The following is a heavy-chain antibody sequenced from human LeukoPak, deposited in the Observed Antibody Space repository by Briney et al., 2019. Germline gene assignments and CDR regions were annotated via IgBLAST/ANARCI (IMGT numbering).Heavy chain of an antibody. D-gene: IGHD3-3*01. J-gene: IGHJ6*02. V-gene: IGHV3-7*02. CDR2: IKQDGSEN. CDR3: ARSITIFGVVSHGMDV. CDR1: GFTFSSYW. Sequence: PGGSLRLSCAASGFTFSSYWMSWVRQAPGKGLEWVANIKQDGSENYYVDSVKGRFTISRDNARNSLYLQMNSLRAEDTAVYYCARSITIFGVVSHGMDVWGQGTTVTVSS.